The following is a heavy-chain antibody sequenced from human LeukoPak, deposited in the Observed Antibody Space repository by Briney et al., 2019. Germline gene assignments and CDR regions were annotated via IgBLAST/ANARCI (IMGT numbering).Heavy chain of an antibody. J-gene: IGHJ4*02. CDR3: AKGQRSSGWPPNDY. CDR1: GFTFDDYA. V-gene: IGHV3-9*01. Sequence: PGRSLRLSCAASGFTFDDYAMHWVRQAPGEGLEWVSGISWNSGSIGYADSVKGRFTISRDNAKNSLYLQMNSLRAEDTALYYCAKGQRSSGWPPNDYWGQGTLVTVSS. D-gene: IGHD6-19*01. CDR2: ISWNSGSI.